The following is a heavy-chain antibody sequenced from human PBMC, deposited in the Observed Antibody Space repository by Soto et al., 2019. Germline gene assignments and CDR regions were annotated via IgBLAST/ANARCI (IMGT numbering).Heavy chain of an antibody. CDR1: GGSISSGGYY. D-gene: IGHD2-2*01. Sequence: ASETLSLTCTVSGGSISSGGYYWSWIRQHPGKGLEWIGYIYYSGSTYYNPSLKSRVTMSVDTSKNQFSLNLNSVTAADTAVYYCARTHDSEGYQLLPYWGQGTLVTVSS. J-gene: IGHJ4*02. CDR3: ARTHDSEGYQLLPY. CDR2: IYYSGST. V-gene: IGHV4-31*03.